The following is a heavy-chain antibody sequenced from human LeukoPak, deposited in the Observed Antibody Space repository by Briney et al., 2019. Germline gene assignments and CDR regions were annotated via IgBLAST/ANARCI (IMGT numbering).Heavy chain of an antibody. Sequence: SETLSLTCAVYGGSFSGYYWSWIRQPPGKGLEWIGEINHSGSTNYNPSLKSRVTISVDTSKNQFSLKLSSVTAADTAVYYCARHPRGTRIAAAGDYWGQGTLVTVSS. J-gene: IGHJ4*02. CDR1: GGSFSGYY. CDR2: INHSGST. D-gene: IGHD6-13*01. CDR3: ARHPRGTRIAAAGDY. V-gene: IGHV4-34*01.